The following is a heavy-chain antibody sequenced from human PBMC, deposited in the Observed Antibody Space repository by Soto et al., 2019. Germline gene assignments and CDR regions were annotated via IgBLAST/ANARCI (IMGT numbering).Heavy chain of an antibody. V-gene: IGHV4-39*01. Sequence: SETLSLTCTVSGGSINSSSYYWGWIRQPPGKGLEWIGSIYYSGSTYYNPSRKSRVTISVDTSKNQFSLKLSSVTAADTAVYYCASHPPGYYDFWSGYGWFDPWGQGTLVTVSS. D-gene: IGHD3-3*01. CDR1: GGSINSSSYY. J-gene: IGHJ5*02. CDR2: IYYSGST. CDR3: ASHPPGYYDFWSGYGWFDP.